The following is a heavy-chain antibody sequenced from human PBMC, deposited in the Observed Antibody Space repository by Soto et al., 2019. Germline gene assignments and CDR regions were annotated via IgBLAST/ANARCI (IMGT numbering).Heavy chain of an antibody. CDR2: IYHSGST. D-gene: IGHD3-22*01. Sequence: SETLSLTCAVSGGSISSSNWWSWVRQPPGKGLEWIGEIYHSGSTNYNPSLKSRVTISVDKSKNQFSLKLSSVTAADTAVYYCARLGLDYYGSSGYPNWFDPWGQGTLVTVSS. CDR3: ARLGLDYYGSSGYPNWFDP. CDR1: GGSISSSNW. V-gene: IGHV4-4*02. J-gene: IGHJ5*02.